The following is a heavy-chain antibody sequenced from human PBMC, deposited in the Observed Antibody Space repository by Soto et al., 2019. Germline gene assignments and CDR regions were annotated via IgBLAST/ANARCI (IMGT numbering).Heavy chain of an antibody. J-gene: IGHJ2*01. D-gene: IGHD5-12*01. V-gene: IGHV1-69*12. Sequence: QVQLVQSGAEVKKPGSSVKVSCKASGSTFSNYPISWVRQAPGQGLEWMGGIIPIFGTVNYAQKFQGRVTITADESTSTAYMELSSLRSEDTAVYYCARGNHRWLQLWYFDLWGRGTLVTVSS. CDR2: IIPIFGTV. CDR1: GSTFSNYP. CDR3: ARGNHRWLQLWYFDL.